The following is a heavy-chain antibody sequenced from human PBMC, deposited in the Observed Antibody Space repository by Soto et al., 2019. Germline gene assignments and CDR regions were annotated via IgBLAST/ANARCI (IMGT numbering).Heavy chain of an antibody. J-gene: IGHJ4*02. Sequence: QVLLVESGGGVVQPGRSLRLSCAASGFTFSSYAMHWVRQAPGKGLEWVGLISYDGSNEYYADSVKGRFTISRDNSKNTVYLQLNSLREEDTAVYYCAREGFGAYDFRRVPQTDYWGQGTLVTVSS. CDR1: GFTFSSYA. CDR2: ISYDGSNE. V-gene: IGHV3-30-3*01. D-gene: IGHD5-12*01. CDR3: AREGFGAYDFRRVPQTDY.